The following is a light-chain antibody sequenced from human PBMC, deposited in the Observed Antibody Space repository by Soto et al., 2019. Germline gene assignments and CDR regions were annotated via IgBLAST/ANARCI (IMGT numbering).Light chain of an antibody. V-gene: IGKV1-39*01. CDR3: QQSFSTPQT. J-gene: IGKJ4*01. CDR1: QSISNY. Sequence: DIQMTQSPSSLSASLGDRVTITCRASQSISNYLNWYQQKPGKAPKLLIHTTSSLQSGVPSRFSASGTGTNFTLTISSLQPEDFATYYCQQSFSTPQTIGGGTKVEI. CDR2: TTS.